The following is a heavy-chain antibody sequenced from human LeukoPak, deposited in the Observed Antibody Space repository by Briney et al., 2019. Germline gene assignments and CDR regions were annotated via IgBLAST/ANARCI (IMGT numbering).Heavy chain of an antibody. V-gene: IGHV4-39*01. CDR1: GGSISSSSYY. Sequence: SETLSLTCTVSGGSISSSSYYWGWIRQPPGKGLEWIGSIYYSGSTYYNPSLKSRVTISVDTSKNQFSLKLSSVTAADTAVYYCAAYGSGSPSRYYYYMDVWGKGTTVTISS. CDR2: IYYSGST. D-gene: IGHD3-10*01. CDR3: AAYGSGSPSRYYYYMDV. J-gene: IGHJ6*03.